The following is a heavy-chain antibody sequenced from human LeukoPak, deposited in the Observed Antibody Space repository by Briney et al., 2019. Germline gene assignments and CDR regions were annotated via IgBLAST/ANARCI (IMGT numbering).Heavy chain of an antibody. CDR2: IYYSGST. CDR3: ARTSLSGTYYYDSSGAFDI. CDR1: GGSISTYY. J-gene: IGHJ3*02. D-gene: IGHD3-22*01. V-gene: IGHV4-59*08. Sequence: PSETLSLTCTVSGGSISTYYWSWIRQPPGKGLEWIGYIYYSGSTNYNPSLKSRVTISVDTSKNQFSLKLSSVTAADTAVYYCARTSLSGTYYYDSSGAFDIWGQGTMVTVSS.